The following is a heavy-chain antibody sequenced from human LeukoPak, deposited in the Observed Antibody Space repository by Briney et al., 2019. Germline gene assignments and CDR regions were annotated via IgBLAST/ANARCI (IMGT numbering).Heavy chain of an antibody. CDR2: ISYDGTNK. CDR1: GFTFSNYD. Sequence: GGSLRLSCAASGFTFSNYDMHWVRQAPDKGLEWVAVISYDGTNKYYADSVKGRFTISRDNPKNALRLQMNSLRAEDTAVYYCAKDDRGNEAPFDYWGQGTLVTVSS. J-gene: IGHJ4*02. V-gene: IGHV3-30*18. CDR3: AKDDRGNEAPFDY.